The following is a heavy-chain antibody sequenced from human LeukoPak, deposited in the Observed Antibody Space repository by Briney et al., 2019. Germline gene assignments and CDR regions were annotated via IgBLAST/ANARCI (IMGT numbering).Heavy chain of an antibody. CDR3: ARSGRYCSGGSCYYYYYYMDV. CDR2: INHSGST. V-gene: IGHV4-34*01. J-gene: IGHJ6*03. Sequence: KPSETLSLTCAVYGGSFSDYYWSWIRQPPGKGLEWIGEINHSGSTNYNPSLKSRVTISVDTSKNPFSLKLSPVTAADTAVYYCARSGRYCSGGSCYYYYYYMDVWGKGTTVTVSS. D-gene: IGHD2-15*01. CDR1: GGSFSDYY.